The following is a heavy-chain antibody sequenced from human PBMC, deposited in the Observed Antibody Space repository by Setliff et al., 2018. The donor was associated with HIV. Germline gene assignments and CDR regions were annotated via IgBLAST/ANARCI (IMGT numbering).Heavy chain of an antibody. D-gene: IGHD6-6*01. CDR3: AGEAWTSYRSSSGYYYYYMDV. J-gene: IGHJ6*03. CDR2: IHYSGSS. Sequence: PSETLSLTCTVSGGSITGYYWSWVRQPPEKRLELIGFIHYSGSSDYNPSRKSRITISVDMSRNQFSLVLSSVTAADPAVYYCAGEAWTSYRSSSGYYYYYMDVWGKGTTVTVSS. V-gene: IGHV4-59*01. CDR1: GGSITGYY.